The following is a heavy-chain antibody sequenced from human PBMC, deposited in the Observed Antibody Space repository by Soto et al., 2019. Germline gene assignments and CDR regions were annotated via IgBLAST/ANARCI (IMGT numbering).Heavy chain of an antibody. Sequence: AGSLSLSCAASGFTFSSYDMNWVRQAPGKGLEWVSDISSSGSTIYYAASVKGRFTSSTDNAKNPQYRQMNSVGAENTAFYYCAREVYSSSWTVSPRACYHYGMDAWGQGTPVTVSS. CDR3: AREVYSSSWTVSPRACYHYGMDA. D-gene: IGHD6-13*01. V-gene: IGHV3-48*03. CDR1: GFTFSSYD. J-gene: IGHJ6*02. CDR2: ISSSGSTI.